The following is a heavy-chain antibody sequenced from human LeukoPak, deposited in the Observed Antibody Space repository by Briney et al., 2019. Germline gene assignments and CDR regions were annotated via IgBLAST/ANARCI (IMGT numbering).Heavy chain of an antibody. D-gene: IGHD4-17*01. CDR3: ARDGHDYGDFGNWFDP. J-gene: IGHJ5*02. V-gene: IGHV3-30*04. CDR1: GFTFSSYA. CDR2: ISYDGSNK. Sequence: GRSLRLSCAASGFTFSSYAMHWVRQAPGKGLEWVAVISYDGSNKYYADSVKGRFTISRDNSKNTLYLHMNSLRAEDTAVYYCARDGHDYGDFGNWFDPWGQGTLVTVSS.